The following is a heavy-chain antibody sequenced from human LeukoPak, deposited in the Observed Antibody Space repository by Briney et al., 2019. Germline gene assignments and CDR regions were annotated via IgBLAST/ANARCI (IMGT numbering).Heavy chain of an antibody. J-gene: IGHJ4*02. V-gene: IGHV3-20*01. CDR3: ARGTPTTQYSMNFDY. D-gene: IGHD6-6*01. CDR2: INWNGGST. CDR1: GFTFDDYG. Sequence: GGSLRLSCAASGFTFDDYGMSWVRQAPGKGLEWVSGINWNGGSTGFADSVKGRFTISRDNAKNSLYLQMNSLRAEDTALYHCARGTPTTQYSMNFDYWGQGTLVTVSS.